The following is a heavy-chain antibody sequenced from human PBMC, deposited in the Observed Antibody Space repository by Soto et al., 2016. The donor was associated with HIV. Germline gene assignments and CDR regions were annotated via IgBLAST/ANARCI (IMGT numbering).Heavy chain of an antibody. CDR2: ISGSGGST. D-gene: IGHD6-13*01. Sequence: EVQLLESGGGLVQPGGSLRLSCAASGFTFSSYAMSWVRQAPGKGLEWVSAISGSGGSTYYADSVKGRFTISRDNSKNTLYLQMNSLRAEDTAVYYCAKQPTIAAAGTVHFDYWGQGTLVTVSS. CDR3: AKQPTIAAAGTVHFDY. V-gene: IGHV3-23*01. CDR1: GFTFSSYA. J-gene: IGHJ4*02.